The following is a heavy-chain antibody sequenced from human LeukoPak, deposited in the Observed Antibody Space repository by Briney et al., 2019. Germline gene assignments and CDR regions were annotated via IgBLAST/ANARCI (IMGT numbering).Heavy chain of an antibody. D-gene: IGHD4-17*01. Sequence: GGSLRLSCAASGFTFSTYWMSWVRQAPGKGLEWVANINQDGSEKYYVDSVKGRFTISRDNAKNSVYLQMNSLRTADTAIYYCTQHRSYGDYRAFDFWGQGTVVTVSS. CDR3: TQHRSYGDYRAFDF. CDR2: INQDGSEK. J-gene: IGHJ3*01. V-gene: IGHV3-7*01. CDR1: GFTFSTYW.